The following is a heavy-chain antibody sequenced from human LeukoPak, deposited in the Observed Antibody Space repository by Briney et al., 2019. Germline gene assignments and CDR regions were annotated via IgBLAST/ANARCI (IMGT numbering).Heavy chain of an antibody. D-gene: IGHD6-6*01. CDR2: IWYDGSNK. CDR3: ARGARRSSSSFDY. V-gene: IGHV3-33*01. J-gene: IGHJ4*02. Sequence: GESLRLSCAASGFTFSSYGMHWVRQAPGKGLEWVAVIWYDGSNKYYADSVKGRFTISRDNSKNTLYLQMNSLRAEDTAVYYCARGARRSSSSFDYWGQGTLVTVSS. CDR1: GFTFSSYG.